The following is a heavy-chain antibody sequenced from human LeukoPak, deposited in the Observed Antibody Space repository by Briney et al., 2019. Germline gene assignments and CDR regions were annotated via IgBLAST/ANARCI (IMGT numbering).Heavy chain of an antibody. CDR2: ISASGGST. J-gene: IGHJ6*03. D-gene: IGHD3-3*01. CDR1: GFTFSSYA. V-gene: IGHV3-23*01. Sequence: PGGSLRLSCAASGFTFSSYAMSWVRQAPGQGLEWVSTISASGGSTYYVDSVKCRFTISRDNSKNTLYLQMSSLRAEDTAVYYCAKDPTFAVAIYYMDVCGKGTTVTVSS. CDR3: AKDPTFAVAIYYMDV.